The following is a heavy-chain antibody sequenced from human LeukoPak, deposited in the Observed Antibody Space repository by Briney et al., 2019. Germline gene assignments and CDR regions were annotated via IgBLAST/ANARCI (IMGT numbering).Heavy chain of an antibody. CDR1: GYSFTNYW. D-gene: IGHD3-3*01. CDR3: ARHVSAFYYDFWSGSLGPRGKNWFDP. J-gene: IGHJ5*02. Sequence: LGESLKISCKGSGYSFTNYWIGWVRQMPGKGLEWMGIIYPGDSDTRYSPSFQGQVTISADKSISTAYLQWSSLKAWDTAMYYCARHVSAFYYDFWSGSLGPRGKNWFDPWGQGTLVTVSS. V-gene: IGHV5-51*01. CDR2: IYPGDSDT.